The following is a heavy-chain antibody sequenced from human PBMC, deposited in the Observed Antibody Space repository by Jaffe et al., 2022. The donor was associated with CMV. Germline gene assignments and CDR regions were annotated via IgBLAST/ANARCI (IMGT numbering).Heavy chain of an antibody. CDR2: INPNSGGT. CDR3: ARELGIAVAGKADAFDI. J-gene: IGHJ3*02. V-gene: IGHV1-2*04. D-gene: IGHD6-19*01. CDR1: GYTFTGYY. Sequence: QVQLVQSGAEVKKPGASVKVSCKASGYTFTGYYMHWVRQAPGQGLEWMGWINPNSGGTNYAQKFQGWVTMTRDTSISTAYMELSRLRSDDTAVYYCARELGIAVAGKADAFDIWGQGTMVTVSS.